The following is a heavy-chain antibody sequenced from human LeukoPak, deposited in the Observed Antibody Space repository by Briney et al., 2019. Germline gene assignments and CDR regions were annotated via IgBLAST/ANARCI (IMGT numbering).Heavy chain of an antibody. V-gene: IGHV3-30*04. CDR3: EREEYSSGWYYFGY. CDR1: GFTFSSYA. Sequence: GGSLRLSCVASGFTFSSYAMHWVRQAPGKGLEWVAVISYDGSNKYYADSVKGRFTISRDNSKSTQYLQMNSLRAEDTAVYYCEREEYSSGWYYFGYWGQGTLVTVSP. D-gene: IGHD6-19*01. CDR2: ISYDGSNK. J-gene: IGHJ4*02.